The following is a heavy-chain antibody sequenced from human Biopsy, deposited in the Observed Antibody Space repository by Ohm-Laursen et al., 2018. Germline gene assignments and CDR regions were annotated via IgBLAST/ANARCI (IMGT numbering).Heavy chain of an antibody. CDR2: VYVGGSN. Sequence: TLSLTCAVSGVSIRGYYWSWVRWPAGRGLEWIGRVYVGGSNNYNPSLRSRVSLSVDTSKNQFSLMLSGVTAADTAVYYCVSIFHTNNERRPFDMWGQGTMVAVSA. V-gene: IGHV4-4*07. CDR1: GVSIRGYY. D-gene: IGHD2-21*01. J-gene: IGHJ3*02. CDR3: VSIFHTNNERRPFDM.